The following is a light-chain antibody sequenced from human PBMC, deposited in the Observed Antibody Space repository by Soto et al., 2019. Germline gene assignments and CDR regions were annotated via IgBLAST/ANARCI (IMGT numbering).Light chain of an antibody. Sequence: EKVMTQSPATLSVSQVERATLSFRASQSVSSDLAWYQQKPGQAPRLLIYGASSRATGIPDRFSGSGSGTDFTLTISRLEPEDFAVYYCQQYGSSPPITFGQGTRLEIK. CDR1: QSVSSD. CDR2: GAS. J-gene: IGKJ5*01. V-gene: IGKV3-20*01. CDR3: QQYGSSPPIT.